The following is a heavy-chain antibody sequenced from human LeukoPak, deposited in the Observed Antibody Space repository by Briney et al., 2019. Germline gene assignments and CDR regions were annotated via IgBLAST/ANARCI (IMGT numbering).Heavy chain of an antibody. Sequence: PSETLSLTCTVSGGSISSSSYYWGWIRQPPGKGLEWIGSIYYSGSTYYNPSLKSRVTISVDTSKNQFSLKLSSVTAADTAVYYCARGDSSSWSNWFDPWGQGTLVTVSS. D-gene: IGHD6-13*01. CDR2: IYYSGST. CDR1: GGSISSSSYY. CDR3: ARGDSSSWSNWFDP. J-gene: IGHJ5*02. V-gene: IGHV4-39*07.